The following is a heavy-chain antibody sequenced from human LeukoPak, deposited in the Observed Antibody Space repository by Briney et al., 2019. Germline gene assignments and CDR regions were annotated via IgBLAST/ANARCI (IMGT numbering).Heavy chain of an antibody. CDR3: ARGYWNFGL. Sequence: GGSLRLSCVASGFSISNYWMTWVRQAPGKGLEWVANIKQDGSEKNYVDSVKGRFTSSRDNAKNSLYLQMNRLRVEDTAVYYCARGYWNFGLWGRGTQVTVSS. CDR2: IKQDGSEK. J-gene: IGHJ2*01. CDR1: GFSISNYW. V-gene: IGHV3-7*01.